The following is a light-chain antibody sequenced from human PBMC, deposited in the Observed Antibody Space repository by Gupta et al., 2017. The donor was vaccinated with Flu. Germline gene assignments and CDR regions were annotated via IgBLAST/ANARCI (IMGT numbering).Light chain of an antibody. CDR2: RAS. Sequence: EFVLPQPPGTLSLSPGERAPLSCRPSQSVTSSYLAWYQQKPGQAPRLLIYRASSRATGIPDRFSGSGSGTDFTLTISRLEPEDFAVYYCQQYGSSPPYTFGQGTKLEIK. J-gene: IGKJ2*01. CDR1: QSVTSSY. V-gene: IGKV3-20*01. CDR3: QQYGSSPPYT.